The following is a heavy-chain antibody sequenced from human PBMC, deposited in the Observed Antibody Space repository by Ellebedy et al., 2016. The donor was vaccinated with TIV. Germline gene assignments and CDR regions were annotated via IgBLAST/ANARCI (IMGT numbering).Heavy chain of an antibody. D-gene: IGHD2-21*01. CDR3: ARGAYFTVTDNSLIDY. CDR2: ISSEGHNK. Sequence: GGSLRLSXTVSGFTFSTYAMHWVRQAPGKGLEWVGVISSEGHNKHYGESVKGRFTISRDNSKNTVYVQMNSLRPEDTAVYYCARGAYFTVTDNSLIDYWGQGTLVTVSS. V-gene: IGHV3-30-3*01. CDR1: GFTFSTYA. J-gene: IGHJ4*02.